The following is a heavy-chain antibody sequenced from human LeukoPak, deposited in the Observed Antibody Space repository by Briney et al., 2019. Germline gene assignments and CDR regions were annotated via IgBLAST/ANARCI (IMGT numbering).Heavy chain of an antibody. D-gene: IGHD1-26*01. V-gene: IGHV4-61*01. Sequence: SETLSLTCTVSGYSISSGYYWGWVRQPPGKGLEWIGYIYYSGSTNYNPSLKSRVTISVDTSKNQFSLKLSSVTAADTAVYYCARGPPPPWDLLGGVGRVTFYFDYWGQGTLVTVSS. J-gene: IGHJ4*02. CDR3: ARGPPPPWDLLGGVGRVTFYFDY. CDR2: IYYSGST. CDR1: GYSISSGYY.